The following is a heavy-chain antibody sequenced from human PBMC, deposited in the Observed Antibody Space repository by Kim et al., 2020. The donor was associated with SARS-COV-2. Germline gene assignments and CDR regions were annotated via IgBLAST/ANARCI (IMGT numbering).Heavy chain of an antibody. V-gene: IGHV3-73*01. J-gene: IGHJ3*02. D-gene: IGHD2-2*01. CDR3: TRLNPSWNAFDI. CDR1: GFTFSGSA. Sequence: GGSLRLSCAASGFTFSGSAMHWVRQASGKGLEWVGRIRSKANSYATAYAASVKGRFTISRDDSKNTAYLQMNSLKTEDTAVYYCTRLNPSWNAFDIWGQGTMVTVSS. CDR2: IRSKANSYAT.